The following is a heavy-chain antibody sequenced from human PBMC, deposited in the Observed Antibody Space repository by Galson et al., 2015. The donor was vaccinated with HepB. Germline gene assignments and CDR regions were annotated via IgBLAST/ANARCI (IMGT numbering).Heavy chain of an antibody. CDR1: GGSFSGYY. J-gene: IGHJ4*02. CDR3: ALNYYDGPGY. D-gene: IGHD3-22*01. V-gene: IGHV4-34*01. CDR2: INHSGST. Sequence: SETLSLTCAVYGGSFSGYYWSWIRQPPGKGLEWIGEINHSGSTNYNPSLKSRVTISVDTSKNQFSLKLSSVTAADTAVYYCALNYYDGPGYWGQGTLVTVSS.